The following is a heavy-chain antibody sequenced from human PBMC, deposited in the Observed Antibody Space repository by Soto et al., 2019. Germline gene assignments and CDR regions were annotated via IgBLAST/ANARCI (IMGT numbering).Heavy chain of an antibody. J-gene: IGHJ4*02. CDR1: GGSFIGYY. Sequence: PSETLSHTCAVYGGSFIGYYWSWIRQPPGTGLEWIGYIYHSGSTYYNPSLKSRVTISVDRSKNQFSLKLSSVTAADTAVYYCARAGDSSGPVALGYWGQGTLVTVSS. D-gene: IGHD6-19*01. CDR3: ARAGDSSGPVALGY. CDR2: IYHSGST. V-gene: IGHV4-34*01.